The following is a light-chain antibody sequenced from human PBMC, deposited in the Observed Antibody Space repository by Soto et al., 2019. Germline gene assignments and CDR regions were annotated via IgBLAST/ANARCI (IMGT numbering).Light chain of an antibody. CDR2: DVG. J-gene: IGLJ2*01. V-gene: IGLV2-11*01. CDR1: SSDVGGYKY. CDR3: CSYAGSFVV. Sequence: QSALTQPRSVSGSPGQSVTISCTGTSSDVGGYKYVSWYQQHPGKAPKLMIYDVGKRPSGVPDRFSGSKSGNTASLTISGLQAEDEADYYCCSYAGSFVVFGGGTKLTVL.